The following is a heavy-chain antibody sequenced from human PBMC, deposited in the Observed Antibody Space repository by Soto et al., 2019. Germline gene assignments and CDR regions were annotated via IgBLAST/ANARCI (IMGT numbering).Heavy chain of an antibody. Sequence: QVQLVQSGAEVKKPGSSVKVSCKASGGTFSSYAISWVRQAPGQGLEWMGGIIPSFGTANSAQKFQGRVTITADESTSTAYMELSSRGAEDTAVYYWARGNSSSWYGFDSWGQGTLVTVAS. CDR2: IIPSFGTA. CDR1: GGTFSSYA. J-gene: IGHJ4*02. V-gene: IGHV1-69*01. CDR3: ARGNSSSWYGFDS. D-gene: IGHD6-13*01.